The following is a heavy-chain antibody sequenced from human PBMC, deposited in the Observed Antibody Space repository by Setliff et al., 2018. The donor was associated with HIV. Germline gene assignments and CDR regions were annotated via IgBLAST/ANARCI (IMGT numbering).Heavy chain of an antibody. CDR2: MYTDGST. V-gene: IGHV4-4*07. CDR1: GYSISSGYF. Sequence: SETLSLTCAVSGYSISSGYFWSWIRQPAGKGLEWIGHMYTDGSTNYNPSLRSRVSMSADTSTNQFSLKLSSVTAADTAVYYCAVVRGANFWGQGALVTVSS. J-gene: IGHJ4*02. D-gene: IGHD3-10*01. CDR3: AVVRGANF.